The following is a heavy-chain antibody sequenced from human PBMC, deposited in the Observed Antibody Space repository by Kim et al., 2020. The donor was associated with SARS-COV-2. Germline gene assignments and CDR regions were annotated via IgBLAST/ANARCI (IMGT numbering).Heavy chain of an antibody. CDR3: ARTYHDSSWPLDY. CDR1: GVSISSGCYY. D-gene: IGHD6-13*01. CDR2: IYYSGST. V-gene: IGHV4-31*03. J-gene: IGHJ4*02. Sequence: SETLSLTCTVSGVSISSGCYYWSWIRQHPGKGLEWIGYIYYSGSTYYNPSLKSRVTISVDTSKNQFSLKLSSVTAADTAVYYCARTYHDSSWPLDYWGQGTLVTVSS.